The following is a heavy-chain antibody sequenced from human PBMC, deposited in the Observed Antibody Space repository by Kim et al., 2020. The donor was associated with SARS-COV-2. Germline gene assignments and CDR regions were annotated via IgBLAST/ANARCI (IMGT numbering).Heavy chain of an antibody. Sequence: PSLMSRFTLSVDSSKNPFSLKMDSVTAADTAVYYCARVAYSQGRRREFDYWGQGTLVTVSS. V-gene: IGHV4-34*01. J-gene: IGHJ4*02. CDR3: ARVAYSQGRRREFDY. D-gene: IGHD2-21*01.